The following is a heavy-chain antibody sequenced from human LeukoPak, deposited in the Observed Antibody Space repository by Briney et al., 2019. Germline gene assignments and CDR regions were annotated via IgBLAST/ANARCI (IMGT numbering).Heavy chain of an antibody. Sequence: GGSLRLSCTASGFTFGDYAMSWVRQAPGKGLEWVGFIRSKAYGGTTEYAASVKGRFTISRDESKSIAYLQMNSLKTEDTAVYYCTHPRSGYYYWHYYYGMDVWGQGTTVTVSS. CDR1: GFTFGDYA. J-gene: IGHJ6*02. V-gene: IGHV3-49*04. CDR2: IRSKAYGGTT. CDR3: THPRSGYYYWHYYYGMDV. D-gene: IGHD3-22*01.